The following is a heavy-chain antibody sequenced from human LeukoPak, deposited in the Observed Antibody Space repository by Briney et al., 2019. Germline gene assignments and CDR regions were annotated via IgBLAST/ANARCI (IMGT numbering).Heavy chain of an antibody. Sequence: GGFLRLSCAASAFIFSSYWMYWVRQAPGKGLVWVSRINTDGRSTIYGVSVMGRFTVSRDNAKNTMELHMDSLRAEDTAVYFCVRDVWGDRDGYFDFWGQGTLVTVSS. D-gene: IGHD3-16*01. J-gene: IGHJ4*02. CDR1: AFIFSSYW. V-gene: IGHV3-74*01. CDR3: VRDVWGDRDGYFDF. CDR2: INTDGRST.